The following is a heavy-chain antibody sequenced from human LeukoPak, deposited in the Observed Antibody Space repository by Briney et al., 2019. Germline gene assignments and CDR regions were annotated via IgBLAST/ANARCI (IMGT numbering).Heavy chain of an antibody. D-gene: IGHD3-10*01. CDR3: ARGHYYGSGSRGAFDI. Sequence: SETLSLTCTVSGGSISSGDYCWSWIRQPPGKGLEWIGFISISGSTDYNPSLKSRVTISLDTSRNQFSLRLSSVTAADTAVYYCARGHYYGSGSRGAFDIWGQGTMVTVSS. V-gene: IGHV4-30-4*01. CDR1: GGSISSGDYC. CDR2: ISISGST. J-gene: IGHJ3*02.